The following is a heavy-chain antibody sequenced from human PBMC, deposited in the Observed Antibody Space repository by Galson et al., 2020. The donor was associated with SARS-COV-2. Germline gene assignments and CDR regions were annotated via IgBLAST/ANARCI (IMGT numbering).Heavy chain of an antibody. V-gene: IGHV4-39*07. Sequence: SETLSLTCTVSGGPITSNGFYWGWFRQPPGKGLEWIGTVYYSGHIDYSPSLRSRVAISRDTSRNEFSLRLTAVSAADTAVYFCAREAGHWLVDHWGQGMLVTV. J-gene: IGHJ4*02. CDR2: VYYSGHI. CDR1: GGPITSNGFY. D-gene: IGHD6-19*01. CDR3: AREAGHWLVDH.